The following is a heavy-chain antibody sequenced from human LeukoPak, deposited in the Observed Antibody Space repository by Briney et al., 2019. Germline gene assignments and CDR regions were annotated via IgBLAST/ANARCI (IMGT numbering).Heavy chain of an antibody. CDR2: INHSGST. CDR3: ARSPRVVVPAAMPRGYYYYGMDV. CDR1: GGSFSGYY. Sequence: SETLSLTCAVYGGSFSGYYWSWLRQPPGKGLEWIGEINHSGSTNYNPSLKSRVTILVDTSKNQFSLKLRSVTAADTAVYYCARSPRVVVPAAMPRGYYYYGMDVWGKGTTVTVSS. J-gene: IGHJ6*04. D-gene: IGHD2-2*01. V-gene: IGHV4-34*01.